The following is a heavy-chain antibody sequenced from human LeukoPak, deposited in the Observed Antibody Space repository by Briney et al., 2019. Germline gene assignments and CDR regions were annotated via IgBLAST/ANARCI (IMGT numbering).Heavy chain of an antibody. Sequence: SETLSLTCTVSGGSISRYYWSWIRQPAGKGLEWIGRIYSGSANYNPSLKSRVTMSVDTSKNQFSLRLSSVTAADAAPYYCARGSFYVSGAYPPLDYWGQGILVTVSS. CDR1: GGSISRYY. CDR2: IYSGSA. J-gene: IGHJ4*02. D-gene: IGHD3-10*01. CDR3: ARGSFYVSGAYPPLDY. V-gene: IGHV4-4*07.